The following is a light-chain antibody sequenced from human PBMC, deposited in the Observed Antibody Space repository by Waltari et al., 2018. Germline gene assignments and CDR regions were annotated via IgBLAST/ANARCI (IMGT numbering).Light chain of an antibody. Sequence: QSALTQPASVSGSPGQSITISCTGTSSAVGDYNYVSWYQQRPGKAPKVMIYDVTKRSSGVSNRFSGSKSGNTVSLTISGLQAEDEADYYCSSYASTNTFVFGTGTKVSVL. CDR1: SSAVGDYNY. CDR2: DVT. V-gene: IGLV2-14*03. CDR3: SSYASTNTFV. J-gene: IGLJ1*01.